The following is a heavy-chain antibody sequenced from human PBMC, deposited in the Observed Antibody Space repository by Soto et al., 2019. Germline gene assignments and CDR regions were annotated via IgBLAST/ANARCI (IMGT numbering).Heavy chain of an antibody. CDR1: GGSISSSSYY. J-gene: IGHJ5*02. D-gene: IGHD2-15*01. Sequence: QLQLQESGPGLVKPSETLSLTCTVSGGSISSSSYYWGWIRQPPGKGLEWIGSIYYSGSTYYNPSLKSRVTISVDTSKNQFSLKLSSVTAADTAVYYCARVVVAATGWFDPWGQGTLVTVSS. CDR2: IYYSGST. CDR3: ARVVVAATGWFDP. V-gene: IGHV4-39*01.